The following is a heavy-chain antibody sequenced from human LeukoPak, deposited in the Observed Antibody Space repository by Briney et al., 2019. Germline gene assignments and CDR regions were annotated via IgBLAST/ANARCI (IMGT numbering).Heavy chain of an antibody. CDR1: GGTFSSCA. Sequence: EASVKVSCKASGGTFSSCAISWVRQAPGQGLEWMGRIIPIFGTANYAQKFQGRVTITTDESTSTAYMELSSLRSEDTAVYYCARDEDYRSFDYWGQGTLVTVSS. CDR3: ARDEDYRSFDY. V-gene: IGHV1-69*05. D-gene: IGHD4-11*01. CDR2: IIPIFGTA. J-gene: IGHJ4*02.